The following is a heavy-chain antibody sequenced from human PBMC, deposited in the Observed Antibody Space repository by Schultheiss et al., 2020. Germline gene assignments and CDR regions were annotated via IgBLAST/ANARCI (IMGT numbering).Heavy chain of an antibody. Sequence: SQTLSLTCTVSGGSISSSSYYWGWIRQPAGKGLEWIGRIYTSGSTNYNPSLKSRVTMSMHTSMNQVSLNLNSVTAADTAVYYCARGPHIYYYYMDVWGKGTTVTVSS. J-gene: IGHJ6*03. CDR3: ARGPHIYYYYMDV. CDR2: IYTSGST. V-gene: IGHV4-61*02. CDR1: GGSISSSSYY.